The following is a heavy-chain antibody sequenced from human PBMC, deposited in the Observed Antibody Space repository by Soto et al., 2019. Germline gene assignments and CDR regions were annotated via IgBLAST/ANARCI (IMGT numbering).Heavy chain of an antibody. CDR2: ISSSSSTI. V-gene: IGHV3-48*01. D-gene: IGHD3-3*01. CDR3: ARDTLRFLEWFGYMDV. CDR1: GFTFSSYS. J-gene: IGHJ6*03. Sequence: GGSLRLSCAASGFTFSSYSMNWVRQAPGKGLEWVSYISSSSSTIYYADSVKGRFTISRDNAKNSLYLQMNSLRAEDTAVYYCARDTLRFLEWFGYMDVWGKGTTVTVSS.